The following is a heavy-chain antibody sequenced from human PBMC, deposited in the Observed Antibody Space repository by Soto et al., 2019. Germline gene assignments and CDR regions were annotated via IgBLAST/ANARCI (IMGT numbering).Heavy chain of an antibody. D-gene: IGHD3-16*02. CDR1: GFTFSSYA. V-gene: IGHV3-23*01. J-gene: IGHJ4*02. Sequence: GGSLRLSCAASGFTFSSYAMSWVRQAPGKGLEWVSAISGSGGSTYYADSVKGRFTISRDNSKNTLYLQMNSLRAEDTAVYYCAKHGWGTREPLYDYIWGSYRFSFDYWGQGTLVTVSS. CDR2: ISGSGGST. CDR3: AKHGWGTREPLYDYIWGSYRFSFDY.